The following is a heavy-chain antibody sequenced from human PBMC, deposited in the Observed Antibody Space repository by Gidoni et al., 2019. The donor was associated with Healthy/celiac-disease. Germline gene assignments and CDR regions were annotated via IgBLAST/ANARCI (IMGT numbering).Heavy chain of an antibody. V-gene: IGHV3-48*03. Sequence: EVQLVESGGGLVKPGGSLRLSCSASGFTFSSYEMNWVRQAPGKGLEWVSYISSSGSTIYYADSVKGRFTISRDNAKNSLYLQMNSLRAEDTAVYYCARGLLTMIVAAFDYWGQGTLVTVSS. J-gene: IGHJ4*02. CDR3: ARGLLTMIVAAFDY. CDR2: ISSSGSTI. CDR1: GFTFSSYE. D-gene: IGHD3-22*01.